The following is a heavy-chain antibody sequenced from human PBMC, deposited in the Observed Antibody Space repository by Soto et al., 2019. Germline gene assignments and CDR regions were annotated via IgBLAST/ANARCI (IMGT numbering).Heavy chain of an antibody. CDR2: IIPIFGTA. J-gene: IGHJ5*02. CDR1: GGTFSSYA. Sequence: ASVKVSCKASGGTFSSYAISWVRQAPGQGLEWMGGIIPIFGTANYAQKFQGRVTITADESTSTAYMELSSLRSEDTAVYYCARDRPPDYYDSSGTWPLVEHWFDPWGQGTLVTVSS. D-gene: IGHD3-22*01. CDR3: ARDRPPDYYDSSGTWPLVEHWFDP. V-gene: IGHV1-69*13.